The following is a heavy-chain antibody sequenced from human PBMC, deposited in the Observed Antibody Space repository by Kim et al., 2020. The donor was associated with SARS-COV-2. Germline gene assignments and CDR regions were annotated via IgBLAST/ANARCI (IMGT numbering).Heavy chain of an antibody. CDR1: GYSFTSYW. V-gene: IGHV5-51*01. CDR2: IYPGDSDT. CDR3: GRPAGYSGSWDDAFDI. D-gene: IGHD1-26*01. Sequence: GESLKISCKGSGYSFTSYWIGWVRQMPGKGLEWMGIIYPGDSDTRYSPSFQGQVTIPADKPISTAYLQWSSRKASDTAMYYCGRPAGYSGSWDDAFDIRGQGTMVTVSS. J-gene: IGHJ3*02.